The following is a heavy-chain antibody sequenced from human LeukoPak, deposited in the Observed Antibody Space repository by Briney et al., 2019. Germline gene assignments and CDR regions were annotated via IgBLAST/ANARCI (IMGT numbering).Heavy chain of an antibody. D-gene: IGHD1-26*01. CDR2: INSDGSST. CDR1: GFTFSSYW. V-gene: IGHV3-74*01. J-gene: IGHJ4*02. CDR3: ARGEGGYLDY. Sequence: GGSLRLSCAASGFTFSSYWMHWVRQAPGKGLVWVSRINSDGSSTSYADSVKGRFTISRDNSNNTVYLQMNNLRAEDTAVYYCARGEGGYLDYWGQGTLVTVSS.